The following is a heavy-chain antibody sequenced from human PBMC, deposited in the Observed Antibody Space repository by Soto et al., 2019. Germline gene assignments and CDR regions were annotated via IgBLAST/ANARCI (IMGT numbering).Heavy chain of an antibody. D-gene: IGHD5-12*01. V-gene: IGHV1-69*13. CDR2: IIPVFGRP. CDR1: GGSFSSFG. J-gene: IGHJ1*01. CDR3: AREGSGYNL. Sequence: SVKVSCKASGGSFSSFGISWVRQSPGQGLEWMGGIIPVFGRPNYAQRFRGRLTITADESTNTVYLELIDLRSEDTAVYYCAREGSGYNLWGQGTQVTVSS.